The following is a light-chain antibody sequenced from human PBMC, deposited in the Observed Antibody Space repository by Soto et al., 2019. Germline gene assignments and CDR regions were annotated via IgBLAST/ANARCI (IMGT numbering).Light chain of an antibody. Sequence: DIQMTQSPSSVSASVGDRVTITCRASQGISSWLAWYQKKPGKAPNLLIYAASSLQSGVSSRFSGSESGTDFTLTISSLQSEDCAIYFCLQANSFPITFGQGTRLEIK. J-gene: IGKJ5*01. CDR2: AAS. CDR3: LQANSFPIT. V-gene: IGKV1-12*01. CDR1: QGISSW.